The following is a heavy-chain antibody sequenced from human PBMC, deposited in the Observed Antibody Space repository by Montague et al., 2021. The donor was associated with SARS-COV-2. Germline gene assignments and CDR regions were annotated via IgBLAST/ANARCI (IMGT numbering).Heavy chain of an antibody. CDR1: GYTFTGHY. D-gene: IGHD4-17*01. Sequence: SVKVSCKASGYTFTGHYIHWVRQAPGQGLEWMGWIKPNSGGTRYAQNFQDWVTMTSDTSISTAFMELTRLRSDDTAVYFCARAVTSSNYYNYYGLDGWGQGTTVTVSS. V-gene: IGHV1-2*04. CDR2: IKPNSGGT. CDR3: ARAVTSSNYYNYYGLDG. J-gene: IGHJ6*02.